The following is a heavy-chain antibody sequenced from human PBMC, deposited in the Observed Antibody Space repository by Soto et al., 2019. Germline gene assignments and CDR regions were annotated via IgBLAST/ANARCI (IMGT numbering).Heavy chain of an antibody. V-gene: IGHV4-59*01. Sequence: SETLSLTCTVSGGSISSNYWTWIRQPPGKGLEWIGYVYNSGSTNYNPPLKSRVTITEDTSKSQFSLKVNSMTAADTAVYYCARYRREAVAGYTLDNWGQGILVTVSS. D-gene: IGHD6-13*01. CDR2: VYNSGST. CDR3: ARYRREAVAGYTLDN. J-gene: IGHJ4*02. CDR1: GGSISSNY.